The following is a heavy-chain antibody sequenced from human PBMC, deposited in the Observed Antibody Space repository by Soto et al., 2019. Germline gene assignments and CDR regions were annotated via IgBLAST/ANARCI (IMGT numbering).Heavy chain of an antibody. J-gene: IGHJ6*02. V-gene: IGHV3-21*01. D-gene: IGHD5-12*01. Sequence: GGSLRLSXAASGFTFSSYSMNWVRQAPGKGLEWVSSISSSSSYIYYADSVKGRFTISRDNAKNSLYLQMNSLRAEDTAVYYCASSSGYEERYYYYYYGMDVWGQGTTVTAP. CDR3: ASSSGYEERYYYYYYGMDV. CDR1: GFTFSSYS. CDR2: ISSSSSYI.